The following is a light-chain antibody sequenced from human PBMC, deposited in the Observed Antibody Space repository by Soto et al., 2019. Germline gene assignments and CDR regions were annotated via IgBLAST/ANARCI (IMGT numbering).Light chain of an antibody. CDR2: DAA. V-gene: IGKV1-5*01. J-gene: IGKJ2*01. CDR3: QQYNIGYT. CDR1: QSLNKW. Sequence: IQMTQSPSTLSASVGDRVTITCRASQSLNKWVAWFQQKSGRAPKLLIYDAATLQSGVPSRFSGTGSGTDFSLNISSLQPEDFATYYCQQYNIGYTFGQGTRLDI.